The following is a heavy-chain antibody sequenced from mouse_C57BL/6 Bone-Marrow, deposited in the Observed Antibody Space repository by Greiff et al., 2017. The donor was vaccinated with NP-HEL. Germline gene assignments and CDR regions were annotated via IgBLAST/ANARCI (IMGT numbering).Heavy chain of an antibody. CDR3: ARNGIHYYGSRRYFDV. J-gene: IGHJ1*03. D-gene: IGHD1-1*01. CDR2: IWTGGGT. V-gene: IGHV2-9-1*01. Sequence: VHLVESGPGLVAPSQSLSITCTVSGFSLTSYAISWVRQPPGKGLAWLGVIWTGGGTNYNSALKSRLSISKDNSKSQVFLKMNSLQTDDTARYYCARNGIHYYGSRRYFDVWGTGTTVTVSS. CDR1: GFSLTSYA.